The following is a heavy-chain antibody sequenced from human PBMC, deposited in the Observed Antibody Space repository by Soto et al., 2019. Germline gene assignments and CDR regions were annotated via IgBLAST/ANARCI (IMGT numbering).Heavy chain of an antibody. Sequence: QVQLQESGPGLVKPSQTLSLSCTVSGGSISSGGNYWSLIRQHPGKGLEWIGYIYYSGSTYYNPSLKSRVTISVDTSKNQFSLKLSSVTAADTAVYYCARDSTVTTTLLDVWGQGTTVIVSS. CDR1: GGSISSGGNY. CDR2: IYYSGST. CDR3: ARDSTVTTTLLDV. V-gene: IGHV4-31*03. D-gene: IGHD4-17*01. J-gene: IGHJ6*02.